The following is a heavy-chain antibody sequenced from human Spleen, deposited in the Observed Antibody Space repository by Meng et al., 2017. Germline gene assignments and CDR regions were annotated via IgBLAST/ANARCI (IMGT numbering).Heavy chain of an antibody. CDR3: AREVPPRPYYFDS. D-gene: IGHD1-1*01. CDR2: IYHSGST. CDR1: GYSISTRNY. J-gene: IGHJ4*02. Sequence: SETLSLTCTVSGYSISTRNYWGWIRQAPGKGLEWIGSIYHSGSTYYNPSLKSRVTISVDTSKNQFSLRLSSVTAADTAVYYCAREVPPRPYYFDSWGQGALVTVSS. V-gene: IGHV4-38-2*02.